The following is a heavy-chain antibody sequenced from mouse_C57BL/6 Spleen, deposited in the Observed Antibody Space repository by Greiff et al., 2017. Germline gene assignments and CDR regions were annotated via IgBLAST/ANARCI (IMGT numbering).Heavy chain of an antibody. Sequence: EVKVVESGEGLVKPGGSLKLSCAASGFTFSSYAMSWVRQTPEKRLEWVAYISSGGDYFYYADTVKGRFTISRGNARNTLYLQMSSLKSEDTAMYYCTRDWDYDLAWFAYWGQGTLVTVSA. CDR3: TRDWDYDLAWFAY. J-gene: IGHJ3*01. CDR1: GFTFSSYA. V-gene: IGHV5-9-1*02. D-gene: IGHD2-4*01. CDR2: ISSGGDYF.